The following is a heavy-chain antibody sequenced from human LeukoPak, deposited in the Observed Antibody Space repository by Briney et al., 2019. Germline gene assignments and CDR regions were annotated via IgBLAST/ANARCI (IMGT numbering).Heavy chain of an antibody. CDR3: ARVPVGGMDV. V-gene: IGHV4-59*01. J-gene: IGHJ6*04. CDR2: IYYSVST. Sequence: SETLSLTCTVSGGSISSYHWSWIRQPPGKGLEWIGYIYYSVSTNYNPSLKSRVTISVDTSKNQFSLKLSSVTAADTAVYYCARVPVGGMDVWGKGTTVTVSS. CDR1: GGSISSYH.